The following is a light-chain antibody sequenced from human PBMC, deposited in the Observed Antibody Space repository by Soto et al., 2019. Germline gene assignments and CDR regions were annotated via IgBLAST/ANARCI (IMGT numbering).Light chain of an antibody. CDR3: QQLNTFPFT. CDR2: DAS. CDR1: QGISSA. V-gene: IGKV1-13*02. Sequence: AIQLTQSPSSLSASVGDRVSITCRASQGISSALAWYQHKPGKHPKLLIYDASSLQSGVTSRFSVSESGTDCSLTLGSLQPDDFEICYCQQLNTFPFTFGQGTRLEIK. J-gene: IGKJ5*01.